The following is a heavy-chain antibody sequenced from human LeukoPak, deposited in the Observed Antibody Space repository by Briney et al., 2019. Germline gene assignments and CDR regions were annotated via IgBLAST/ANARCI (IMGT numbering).Heavy chain of an antibody. CDR3: ARSYSNHLFGMDV. Sequence: PGGSLRLSCAASGFTVSSYYMTCVRQAPGKGLEWVSVMYSGGSTYYADSVKGRVAISRDNSQNTVFLQMNSVRVEDTAVYYCARSYSNHLFGMDVWGQGTAVTVSS. J-gene: IGHJ6*02. V-gene: IGHV3-66*01. CDR1: GFTVSSYY. D-gene: IGHD4-11*01. CDR2: MYSGGST.